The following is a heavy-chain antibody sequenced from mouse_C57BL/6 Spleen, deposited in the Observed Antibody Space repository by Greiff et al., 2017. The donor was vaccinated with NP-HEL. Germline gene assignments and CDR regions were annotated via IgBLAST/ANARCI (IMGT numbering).Heavy chain of an antibody. D-gene: IGHD1-1*01. CDR2: IDPSDSYT. CDR3: ATTVVEGDV. Sequence: QVQLQQPGAELVRPGTSVKLSCKASGYTFTSYWMHWVKQRPGQGLEWIGVIDPSDSYTNYNQKFKGKATLTVDTSSSTAYMQLSSLTSEDSAVYYCATTVVEGDVWGTGTTVTVSS. V-gene: IGHV1-59*01. J-gene: IGHJ1*03. CDR1: GYTFTSYW.